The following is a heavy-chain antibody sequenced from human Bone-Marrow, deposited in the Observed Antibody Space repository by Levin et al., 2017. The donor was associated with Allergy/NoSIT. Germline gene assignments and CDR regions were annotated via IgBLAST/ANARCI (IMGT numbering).Heavy chain of an antibody. CDR2: LYSDGTT. Sequence: GESLKISCAVSGFTVTTHYMTWVRQAPGKGLEWVSVLYSDGTTYYADSVKGRFTISRDNSKNTLYLQMNSLRAEDTAVYYCARGGGDANPFDYWGQGTLVTVSS. V-gene: IGHV3-53*01. J-gene: IGHJ4*02. CDR3: ARGGGDANPFDY. D-gene: IGHD4/OR15-4a*01. CDR1: GFTVTTHY.